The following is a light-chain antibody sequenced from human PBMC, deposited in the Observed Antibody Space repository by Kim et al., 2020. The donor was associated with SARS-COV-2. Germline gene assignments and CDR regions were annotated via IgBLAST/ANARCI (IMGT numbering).Light chain of an antibody. CDR1: KLGDKY. V-gene: IGLV3-1*01. CDR3: QAWDSSTAV. J-gene: IGLJ1*01. Sequence: GPPGQTASITCSGDKLGDKYACWYQQKPGQSPVVVIYQDSKRPSGIPERFSGSNSGNTATLTISGTQAMDEADYYCQAWDSSTAVFGTGTKVTVL. CDR2: QDS.